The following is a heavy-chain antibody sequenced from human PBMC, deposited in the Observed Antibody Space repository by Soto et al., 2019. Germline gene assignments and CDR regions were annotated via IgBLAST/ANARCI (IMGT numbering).Heavy chain of an antibody. Sequence: PGESLKISCKGSGYSFTSYWIGWVRQMPGKGLEWMGIIYPGDSDIRYSPSFQGQVTISADKSISTAYLQWSSLKASDTAMYYCARREYVDTAMVYYYYGMDVWGQGTTVTVSS. D-gene: IGHD5-18*01. J-gene: IGHJ6*02. CDR3: ARREYVDTAMVYYYYGMDV. CDR2: IYPGDSDI. CDR1: GYSFTSYW. V-gene: IGHV5-51*01.